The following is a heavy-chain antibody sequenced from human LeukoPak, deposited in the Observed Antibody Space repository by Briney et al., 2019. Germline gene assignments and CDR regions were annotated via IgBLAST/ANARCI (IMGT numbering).Heavy chain of an antibody. V-gene: IGHV1-18*01. Sequence: GASVKVSCKASGYTFTSYGISWVRQAPGQGLEWMGWISAYNGNTNYAQKLQGRVTMTTDTSTSTAYMELRSLRSDDTAVYYCASGPNDYGDYVAFDTWGQGTMVTVSS. CDR2: ISAYNGNT. J-gene: IGHJ3*02. CDR1: GYTFTSYG. CDR3: ASGPNDYGDYVAFDT. D-gene: IGHD4-17*01.